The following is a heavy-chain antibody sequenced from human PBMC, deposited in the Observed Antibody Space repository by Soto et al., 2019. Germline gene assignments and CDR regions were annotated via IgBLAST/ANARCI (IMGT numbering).Heavy chain of an antibody. Sequence: HSETLSLTCAVYGGSFSGYYWSWIRQPPGKGLEWIGEINHSGSTNYNPSLKSRVTISVDTSKNQFSLKLSSVTAADTAVYYCARGRGGATRYYYYGMDVWGQGTTVTVSS. CDR2: INHSGST. CDR1: GGSFSGYY. V-gene: IGHV4-34*01. D-gene: IGHD1-26*01. J-gene: IGHJ6*02. CDR3: ARGRGGATRYYYYGMDV.